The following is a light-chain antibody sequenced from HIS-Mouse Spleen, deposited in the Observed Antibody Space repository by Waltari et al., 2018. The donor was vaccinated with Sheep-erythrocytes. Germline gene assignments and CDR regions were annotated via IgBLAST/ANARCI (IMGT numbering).Light chain of an antibody. V-gene: IGLV2-23*01. CDR1: SSDVGSYNL. CDR3: CSYAGSSTPWV. CDR2: EGS. Sequence: QSALTQPASVSGSPGQSITISCTGTSSDVGSYNLVSWYQQHPGKDPQLMIYEGSKRPSGVANRFSGSKSGNTASLTISGLQAEDEADYYCCSYAGSSTPWVFGGGTKLTVL. J-gene: IGLJ3*02.